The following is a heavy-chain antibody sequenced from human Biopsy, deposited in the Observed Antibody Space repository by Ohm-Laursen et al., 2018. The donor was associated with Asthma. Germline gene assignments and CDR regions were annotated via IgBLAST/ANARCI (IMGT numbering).Heavy chain of an antibody. CDR3: ARCQVGYSSGWSLLLKKIYYSGMDV. D-gene: IGHD6-19*01. CDR1: GGTSSNFA. V-gene: IGHV1-69*13. J-gene: IGHJ6*02. CDR2: IMTVFGTT. Sequence: PVKVSCNAPGGTSSNFAISWVRQAPGQGLEWLGGIMTVFGTTNYAQKFQGRVTITADESTSTAYMEVTSLRSEDTAIYYCARCQVGYSSGWSLLLKKIYYSGMDVWGQGTAVTVSS.